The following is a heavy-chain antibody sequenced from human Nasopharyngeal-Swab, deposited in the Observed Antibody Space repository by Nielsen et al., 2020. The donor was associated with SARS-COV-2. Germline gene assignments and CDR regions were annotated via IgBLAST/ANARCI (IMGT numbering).Heavy chain of an antibody. CDR1: GGSISSYY. D-gene: IGHD3-3*01. CDR3: VRGSRFTIFGVVPDYYYGMDV. CDR2: IYTSGST. V-gene: IGHV4-4*07. J-gene: IGHJ6*02. Sequence: GSLRLSCTVSGGSISSYYWSWIRQPAGKGLEWIGRIYTSGSTNYNPSLKSRVTMSVDTSKNQFSLKLSSVTAADTAVYYCVRGSRFTIFGVVPDYYYGMDVWGQGTTVTVSS.